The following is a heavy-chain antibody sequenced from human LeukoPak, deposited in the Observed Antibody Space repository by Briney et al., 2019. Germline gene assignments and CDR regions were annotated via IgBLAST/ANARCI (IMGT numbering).Heavy chain of an antibody. CDR3: ARLSKRGYSYGPNFDY. D-gene: IGHD5-18*01. Sequence: SETLSLTCAVYGGSFSGYYWSWIRQPPGKGLEWIGEINHSGSTNYNPSLRSRVTISVDTSKNQFSLKLSSVTAADTAVYYCARLSKRGYSYGPNFDYWGQGTLVTVSS. V-gene: IGHV4-34*01. CDR2: INHSGST. CDR1: GGSFSGYY. J-gene: IGHJ4*02.